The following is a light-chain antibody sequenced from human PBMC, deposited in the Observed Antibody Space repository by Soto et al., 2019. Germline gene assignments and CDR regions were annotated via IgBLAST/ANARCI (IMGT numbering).Light chain of an antibody. Sequence: EVVMTQSPATLSVSPGERVILSCMSSQSVGDNLAWLQQKPGQGPRRLIYGASTRATGIPARFSGSGSETEFTLTISSLRSEDSAVYLCQQYNDWPITFGQGIRLEI. CDR1: QSVGDN. CDR2: GAS. CDR3: QQYNDWPIT. J-gene: IGKJ5*01. V-gene: IGKV3-15*01.